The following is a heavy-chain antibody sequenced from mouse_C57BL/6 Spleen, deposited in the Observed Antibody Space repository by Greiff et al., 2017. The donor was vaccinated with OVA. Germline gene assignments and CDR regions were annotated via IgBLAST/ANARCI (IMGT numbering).Heavy chain of an antibody. CDR2: IYPSDSET. Sequence: QVQLKQPGAELVRPGSSVKLSCKASGYTFTSYWMDWVKQRPGQGLEWIGNIYPSDSETHYNQKFKDKATLTVDKSSSTAYMQLSSLTSEDSAVYYCSRSLMVRYFDYWGQGTTLTVSS. CDR1: GYTFTSYW. V-gene: IGHV1-61*01. CDR3: SRSLMVRYFDY. J-gene: IGHJ2*01. D-gene: IGHD2-14*01.